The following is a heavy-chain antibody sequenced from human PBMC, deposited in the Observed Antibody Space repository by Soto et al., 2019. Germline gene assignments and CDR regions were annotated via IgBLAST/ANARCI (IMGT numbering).Heavy chain of an antibody. V-gene: IGHV2-5*02. CDR1: GFSLNTRRVR. D-gene: IGHD3-22*01. CDR3: ARGGAGTMIGDYFDV. CDR2: VYWDDVT. J-gene: IGHJ2*01. Sequence: QITLKESGPTLVTPTQTLTLTCTFSGFSLNTRRVRVGWIRQPPGKALEWLALVYWDDVTRNNPSQTSRLTNTGDSPKNQVVLTMTNMDPVDTATYYCARGGAGTMIGDYFDVWGRGTLVTVSS.